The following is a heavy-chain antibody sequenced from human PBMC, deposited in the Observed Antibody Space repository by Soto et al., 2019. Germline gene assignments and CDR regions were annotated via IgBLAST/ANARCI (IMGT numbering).Heavy chain of an antibody. CDR1: GFTFSSYW. D-gene: IGHD3-10*01. J-gene: IGHJ5*02. CDR3: ARYYGSTWAYNWCDP. Sequence: GGSLRLSCAASGFTFSSYWMSWVRQAPGKGLEWVANIKQDGSEKYYVDSVKGRFTISRDNAKNSLYLQMNSLRAEDTAVYYCARYYGSTWAYNWCDPWGQGTMCTVSA. CDR2: IKQDGSEK. V-gene: IGHV3-7*03.